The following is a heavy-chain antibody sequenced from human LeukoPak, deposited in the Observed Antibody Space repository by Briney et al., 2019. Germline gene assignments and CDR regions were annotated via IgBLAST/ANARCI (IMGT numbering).Heavy chain of an antibody. CDR3: ARDGSSWYYYYYMDV. CDR2: INHSGST. Sequence: SETLSLTCAVYGGSFSGYYWSWIRQPPGKGLEWIGEINHSGSTNYNPSLKSRVTISVDTSKNQFTLKLSSVTAADTAVYYCARDGSSWYYYYYMDVWGKGTTVTISS. V-gene: IGHV4-34*01. CDR1: GGSFSGYY. J-gene: IGHJ6*03. D-gene: IGHD6-13*01.